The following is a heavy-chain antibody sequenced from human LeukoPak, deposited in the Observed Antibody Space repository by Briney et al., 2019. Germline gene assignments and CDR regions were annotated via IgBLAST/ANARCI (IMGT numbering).Heavy chain of an antibody. CDR1: GFTFRNYA. J-gene: IGHJ4*02. V-gene: IGHV3-23*01. CDR3: AKDSNTPGYFDY. CDR2: ISGSGSST. Sequence: GGSLRLSCAASGFTFRNYAMNWVRQAPGKGLEWVSRISGSGSSTNYADSVKGRFTISRDNSKNTLYLQMTSLRAEDTAIYYCAKDSNTPGYFDYWGQGIPVTVSS. D-gene: IGHD2/OR15-2a*01.